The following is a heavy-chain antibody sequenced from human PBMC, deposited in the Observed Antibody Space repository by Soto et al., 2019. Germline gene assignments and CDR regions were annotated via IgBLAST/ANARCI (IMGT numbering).Heavy chain of an antibody. Sequence: SETLSLTCGVYGGSFSGYYWTWIRQTPGKGLEWIGEINNSGSANYNPALKSRVTISVDTSKNQFSLNLKSVTAADAATYYCGRGGSDFETAAGYSLFDLWAQGILVIVSS. V-gene: IGHV4-34*01. CDR2: INNSGSA. D-gene: IGHD3-9*01. J-gene: IGHJ5*02. CDR3: GRGGSDFETAAGYSLFDL. CDR1: GGSFSGYY.